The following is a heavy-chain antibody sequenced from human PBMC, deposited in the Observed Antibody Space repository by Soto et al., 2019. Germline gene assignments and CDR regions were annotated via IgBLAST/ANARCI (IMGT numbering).Heavy chain of an antibody. CDR1: GFSISRHW. J-gene: IGHJ4*02. D-gene: IGHD5-18*01. CDR3: ARGGFSYGTGIEH. CDR2: KKQDGTEE. Sequence: EVQLVESGGGLVQPGGSLRLSCAASGFSISRHWMSWVRQAPGKGLEWVADKKQDGTEEYYVDSVKGRFTVSRDNAKNSRYLQLTSLIVEDTALYYCARGGFSYGTGIEHWGQGTLVTVSS. V-gene: IGHV3-7*01.